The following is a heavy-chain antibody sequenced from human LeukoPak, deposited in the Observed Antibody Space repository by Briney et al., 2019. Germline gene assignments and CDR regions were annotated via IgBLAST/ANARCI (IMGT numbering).Heavy chain of an antibody. CDR3: ARDSSVIVGARIDY. CDR2: ISGRGGNT. Sequence: GGSLRLSCAAPGFTFSDYAMTWVRQAPGKGLHWVSAISGRGGNTYYADSVKGRFTISRDNSKNTLYLQMNSLRAEDTAVYYCARDSSVIVGARIDYWGQGTLVTVSS. J-gene: IGHJ4*02. V-gene: IGHV3-23*01. CDR1: GFTFSDYA. D-gene: IGHD1-26*01.